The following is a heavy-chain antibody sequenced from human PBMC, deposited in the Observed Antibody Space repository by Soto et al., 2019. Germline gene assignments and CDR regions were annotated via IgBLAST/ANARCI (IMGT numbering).Heavy chain of an antibody. V-gene: IGHV4-30-4*01. Sequence: QVQLQESGPGLVKPSQTLSLTCTVSGGSISSGDYYWSWIRQPPGKGLEWIGYIYYSGSTYYTPPLKRRLTKSVDTSKDQFSLKLSSVTAADTAVYYCARGLALELGDPSPDWGQGTQVTVSS. J-gene: IGHJ4*02. CDR1: GGSISSGDYY. CDR3: ARGLALELGDPSPD. CDR2: IYYSGST. D-gene: IGHD3-16*01.